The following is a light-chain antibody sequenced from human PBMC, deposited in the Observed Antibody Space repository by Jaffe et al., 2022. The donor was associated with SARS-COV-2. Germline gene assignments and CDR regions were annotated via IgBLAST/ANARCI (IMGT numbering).Light chain of an antibody. CDR1: QGIGTY. V-gene: IGKV1-27*01. CDR3: QKYSSAPLT. Sequence: DLQMTQSPSSLSASVEDRVTITCRASQGIGTYLAWYQQKPGKVPKLLIYGASNLQSGVPPRFSGSGSGAEFTLTISSLQPEDVATYYCQKYSSAPLTFGGGTRVEIK. CDR2: GAS. J-gene: IGKJ4*01.